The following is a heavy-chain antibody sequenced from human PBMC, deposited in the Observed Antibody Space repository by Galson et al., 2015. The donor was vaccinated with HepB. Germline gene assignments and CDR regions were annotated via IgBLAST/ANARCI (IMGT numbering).Heavy chain of an antibody. CDR3: AKGTGITWYIPFEC. CDR1: GFTFNNYA. Sequence: SLRLSYAPSGFTFNNYAMTWVRQAPGKGLEWVSPITGTGSTPYYADSVNGRFTISRDTSRHTLYLQMNSLRIEDTAVYYCAKGTGITWYIPFECWGQGTLVTVSS. V-gene: IGHV3-23*01. D-gene: IGHD6-13*01. CDR2: ITGTGSTP. J-gene: IGHJ4*01.